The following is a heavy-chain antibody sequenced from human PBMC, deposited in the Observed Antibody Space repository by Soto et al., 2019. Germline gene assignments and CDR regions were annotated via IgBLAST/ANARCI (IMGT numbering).Heavy chain of an antibody. CDR3: AKGKLGYCSGGSCYYNGLDV. CDR2: IKSKTDDGTT. CDR1: GFTFSNAW. Sequence: GALRLSCTVSGFTFSNAWMTWVRQAPGKGLEWVGRIKSKTDDGTTDYADSVKGRFTISRDNSKNTLFLQMNSLRAEDTALYYCAKGKLGYCSGGSCYYNGLDVWGQGTTVTVSS. J-gene: IGHJ6*02. D-gene: IGHD2-15*01. V-gene: IGHV3-15*01.